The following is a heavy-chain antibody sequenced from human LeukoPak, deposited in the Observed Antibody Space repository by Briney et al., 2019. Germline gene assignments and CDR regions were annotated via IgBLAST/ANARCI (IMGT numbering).Heavy chain of an antibody. J-gene: IGHJ4*02. CDR3: AREGKQWLAWYFDC. D-gene: IGHD6-19*01. Sequence: GASVKVSCKASGYTFNTYGITWVRQAPGQGLEWMGWISAYNGNTNYAQKFQGRVTMTTDTSTSTAYMELRSLRSDDTAVYYCAREGKQWLAWYFDCWGQGTLVTVSS. CDR1: GYTFNTYG. V-gene: IGHV1-18*01. CDR2: ISAYNGNT.